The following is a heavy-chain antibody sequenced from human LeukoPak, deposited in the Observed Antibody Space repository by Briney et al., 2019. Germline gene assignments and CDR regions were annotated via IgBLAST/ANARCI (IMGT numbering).Heavy chain of an antibody. CDR2: IYSTGGT. CDR3: AGIGWYFDL. D-gene: IGHD3-10*01. CDR1: GVSISSGSYY. Sequence: RTSQTLSLTCIVSGVSISSGSYYWSWIRQPAGKGLEWIGRIYSTGGTSYNPSLKSRVTISVDTSKNQFSLKLSSMTAADTAVYYCAGIGWYFDLWGRGTLVTVSS. V-gene: IGHV4-61*02. J-gene: IGHJ2*01.